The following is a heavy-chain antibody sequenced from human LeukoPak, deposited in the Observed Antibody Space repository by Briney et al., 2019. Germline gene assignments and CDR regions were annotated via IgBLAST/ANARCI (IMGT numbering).Heavy chain of an antibody. CDR3: ARVQLGYCSSTSCYEGYYYYYYGMDV. CDR1: GYTFTSYG. Sequence: ASVKVSCKASGYTFTSYGISWVRQAPGQGLEWMGGIIPIFGTANYAQKFQGRVTITADESTSTAYMELSSLRSEDTAVYYCARVQLGYCSSTSCYEGYYYYYYGMDVWGQGTTVTVSS. V-gene: IGHV1-69*13. D-gene: IGHD2-2*01. CDR2: IIPIFGTA. J-gene: IGHJ6*02.